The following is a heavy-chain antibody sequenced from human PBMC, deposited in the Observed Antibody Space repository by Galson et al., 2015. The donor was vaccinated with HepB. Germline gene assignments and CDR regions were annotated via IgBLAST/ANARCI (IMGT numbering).Heavy chain of an antibody. CDR2: SYSNDEK. J-gene: IGHJ3*02. CDR3: ARTTVITPAGAFDI. CDR1: GLSLSNVRMG. V-gene: IGHV2-26*01. D-gene: IGHD4-23*01. Sequence: PALVKPTQTLTLTCTVSGLSLSNVRMGVSWIRQPPGKAPEWLAHSYSNDEKSYSTSLKSRLTVFRDTSKSQVVLTMANVDPVDTGTYYCARTTVITPAGAFDIWGQGTMVTVSS.